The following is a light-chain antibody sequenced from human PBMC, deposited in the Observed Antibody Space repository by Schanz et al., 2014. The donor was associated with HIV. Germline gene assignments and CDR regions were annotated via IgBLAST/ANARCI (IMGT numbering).Light chain of an antibody. V-gene: IGLV1-44*01. CDR1: TSNIGSNA. Sequence: QSVLTQPPSASGTPGQRVTISCSGSTSNIGSNAVNWHQQLPGTAPKLLIYSNNQRPSGVPDRFSGSKSGTSASLAIRGLQSEDEAEYYCTSKGDINNFMVFGGGTKLTVL. J-gene: IGLJ2*01. CDR3: TSKGDINNFMV. CDR2: SNN.